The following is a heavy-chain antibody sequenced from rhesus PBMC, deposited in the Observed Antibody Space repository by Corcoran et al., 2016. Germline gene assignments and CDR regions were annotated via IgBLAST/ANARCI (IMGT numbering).Heavy chain of an antibody. J-gene: IGHJ5-1*01. Sequence: EVQLVESGGGLVQHGGSLRLSCAASGFTFSRSGIPGVRQAPGKGLEWGAGISSEGSKKDCEDSVKDRVTMSRDNSKNILYLQMNNLKLEDTAVYYCTRFDVWGPGVLVTVSS. V-gene: IGHV3-54*02. CDR3: TRFDV. CDR1: GFTFSRSG. CDR2: ISSEGSKK.